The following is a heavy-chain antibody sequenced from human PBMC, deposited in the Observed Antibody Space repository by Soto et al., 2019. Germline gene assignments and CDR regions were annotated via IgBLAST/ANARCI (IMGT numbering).Heavy chain of an antibody. CDR3: ARDGRVAATPFDY. CDR1: CSTLPIYR. V-gene: IGHV1-18*04. CDR2: TSAYNGNT. D-gene: IGHD2-15*01. J-gene: IGHJ4*02. Sequence: ASVTVSCKASCSTLPIYRISLGRQDPGQGLEWMGWTSAYNGNTNYAQKLQGRVTMTTDTSTSTAYMELRSLRSDDTAVYYCARDGRVAATPFDYWGQGTLVYVSS.